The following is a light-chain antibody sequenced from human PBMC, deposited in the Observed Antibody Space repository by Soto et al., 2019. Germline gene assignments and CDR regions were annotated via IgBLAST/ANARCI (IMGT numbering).Light chain of an antibody. CDR2: EAS. J-gene: IGKJ1*01. Sequence: IVMTQARETLVLAPGVDLAVPLMASQTVSSSLAWYQQKPGQAPRLLIYEASNRATGIPARFSGSGSGTEFTLIISSLQSEDFAVYYCQQYNNWPWTFGQGTKVDNK. V-gene: IGKV3D-15*01. CDR3: QQYNNWPWT. CDR1: QTVSSS.